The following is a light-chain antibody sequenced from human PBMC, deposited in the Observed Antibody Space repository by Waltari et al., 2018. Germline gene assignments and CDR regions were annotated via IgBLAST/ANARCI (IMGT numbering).Light chain of an antibody. CDR3: QLWDSTSDHPGV. Sequence: YVRTQPPSVSAAPGKTARINCGGNVIGRERVHWYQQKTGRAPVLVVYDDTERPSGIPERFSGSNSGSTATLTSSRVEAGDEADYSCQLWDSTSDHPGVFGGGTKLTVL. CDR1: VIGRER. V-gene: IGLV3-21*03. CDR2: DDT. J-gene: IGLJ3*02.